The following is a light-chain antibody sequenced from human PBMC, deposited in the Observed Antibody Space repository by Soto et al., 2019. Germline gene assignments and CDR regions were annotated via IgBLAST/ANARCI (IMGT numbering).Light chain of an antibody. J-gene: IGLJ2*01. CDR3: SSYTSSNTVV. V-gene: IGLV2-14*03. CDR1: SSDIGGYNF. CDR2: DVT. Sequence: QSALTQPASVSGSPGQSITISCTGTSSDIGGYNFVSWYQLHPGKTPKLMFYDVTNRPSGVSDRFSGSKSGNTASLTISGLQTEDEAVYYCSSYTSSNTVVFGGGTKLTVL.